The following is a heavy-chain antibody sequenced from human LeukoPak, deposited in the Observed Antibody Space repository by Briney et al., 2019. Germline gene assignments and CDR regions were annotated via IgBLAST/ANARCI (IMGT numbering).Heavy chain of an antibody. CDR1: GGSISTYY. CDR3: ARGYGSGSYYDY. J-gene: IGHJ4*02. D-gene: IGHD3-10*01. Sequence: SETLSRTCSVSGGSISTYYWSWFRQPAGKGLEWIGRIYTSGSTDYNPSLKSRVTMSVDTSKNQFSLKLSSVTAADTAVYYCARGYGSGSYYDYWGQGTLVTVSS. V-gene: IGHV4-4*07. CDR2: IYTSGST.